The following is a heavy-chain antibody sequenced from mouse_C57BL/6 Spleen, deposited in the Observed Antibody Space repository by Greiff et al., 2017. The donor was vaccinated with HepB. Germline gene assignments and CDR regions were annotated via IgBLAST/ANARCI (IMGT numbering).Heavy chain of an antibody. D-gene: IGHD2-4*01. V-gene: IGHV1-53*01. CDR2: INPSNGGT. J-gene: IGHJ1*03. Sequence: QVQLKQPGAELVKPGASVKLSCKASGYTFTSYWMHWVKQRPGRGLEWIGNINPSNGGTNYNEKFKSKATLTVDKSSSTAYMQLSSLTSEDSAVYNCARRDNDYDHWYLDDWGTGTSVTVSS. CDR3: ARRDNDYDHWYLDD. CDR1: GYTFTSYW.